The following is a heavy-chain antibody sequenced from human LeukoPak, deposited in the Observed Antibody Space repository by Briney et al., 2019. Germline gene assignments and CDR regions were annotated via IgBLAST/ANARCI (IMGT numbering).Heavy chain of an antibody. J-gene: IGHJ3*02. CDR2: MNPNSGNT. V-gene: IGHV1-8*03. CDR1: GYTFTSYD. CDR3: ARDLRVGHNSGWYAFDI. D-gene: IGHD6-19*01. Sequence: ASVKVSCKASGYTFTSYDINWVRQATGQGLEWMGWMNPNSGNTGYAQKFQGRVTITRNTSISTAYMELSSLRSEDTAVYYCARDLRVGHNSGWYAFDIWGQGTMVTVSS.